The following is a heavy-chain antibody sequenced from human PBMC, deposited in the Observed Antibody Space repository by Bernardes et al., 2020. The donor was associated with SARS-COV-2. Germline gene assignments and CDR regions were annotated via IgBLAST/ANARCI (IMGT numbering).Heavy chain of an antibody. D-gene: IGHD5-18*01. J-gene: IGHJ5*02. V-gene: IGHV3-23*01. CDR3: AKRESGYSYAHDP. CDR1: GFNFSSYA. CDR2: ISHSGVIT. Sequence: AEPLFLSCAASGFNFSSYAMSWVRQAPGKGLEWVSTISHSGVITYYADSVEGRFTISRDNSKNTVYLQMNSPRVEDTAVYYCAKRESGYSYAHDPWGQGTLVTVSS.